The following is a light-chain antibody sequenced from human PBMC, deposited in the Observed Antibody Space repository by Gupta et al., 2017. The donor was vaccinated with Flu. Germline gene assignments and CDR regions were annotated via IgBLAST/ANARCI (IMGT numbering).Light chain of an antibody. V-gene: IGLV2-8*01. J-gene: IGLJ1*01. Sequence: SDTITCTGTSSDVGSYNYVSWYQQQPGTAPKLVIYGVSQRPAGVPDRFSGYKCSNTASLTSSGVQAEDEADYYCGSDAGNNRGVFGTGTKVTVL. CDR2: GVS. CDR1: SSDVGSYNY. CDR3: GSDAGNNRGV.